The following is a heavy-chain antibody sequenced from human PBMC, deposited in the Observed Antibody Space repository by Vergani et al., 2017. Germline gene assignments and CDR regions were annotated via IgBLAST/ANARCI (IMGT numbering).Heavy chain of an antibody. Sequence: QVQLVESGGGVVQPGRSLRLSCAASGFTFSSYAMHWVRQAPGKGLEWVAVISYDGSNKYYADSVKGRFTSSRDNSKNTLYLQMNSLRAEDTAVYYCARELGGNDFSGLTSDYYGMDVWGQGTTVTVSS. J-gene: IGHJ6*02. V-gene: IGHV3-30-3*01. CDR1: GFTFSSYA. CDR2: ISYDGSNK. D-gene: IGHD2-15*01. CDR3: ARELGGNDFSGLTSDYYGMDV.